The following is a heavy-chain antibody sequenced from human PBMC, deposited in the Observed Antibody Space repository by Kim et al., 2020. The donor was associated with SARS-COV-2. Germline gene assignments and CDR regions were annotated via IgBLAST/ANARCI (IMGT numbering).Heavy chain of an antibody. Sequence: GGSLRLSCAASGFTFSGSAMHWVRQASGKGLEWVGRIRSKANSYATAYAASVKGRFTISRDDSKNTAYLQMNSLKTEDTAVYYCTRTTFATGVGARDDYWGQGTLVTVSS. D-gene: IGHD1-26*01. V-gene: IGHV3-73*01. CDR2: IRSKANSYAT. CDR3: TRTTFATGVGARDDY. CDR1: GFTFSGSA. J-gene: IGHJ4*02.